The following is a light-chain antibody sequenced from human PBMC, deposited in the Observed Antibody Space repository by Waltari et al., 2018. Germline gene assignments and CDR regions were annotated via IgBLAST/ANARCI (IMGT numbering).Light chain of an antibody. CDR1: QSVGSK. Sequence: EIEMTQSPATLSVSPGERATLSCRASQSVGSKLAWYQQKPGQAPRLLIYDAYTRATGIQARFSGSGSGTEFTLTISSLQSNDFAVYHCLQYSHWPPWTFGQGTKVEIK. CDR2: DAY. CDR3: LQYSHWPPWT. V-gene: IGKV3-15*01. J-gene: IGKJ1*01.